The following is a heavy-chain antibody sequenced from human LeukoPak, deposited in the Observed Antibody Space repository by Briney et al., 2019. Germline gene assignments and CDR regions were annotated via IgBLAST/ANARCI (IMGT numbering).Heavy chain of an antibody. CDR2: IYYSGST. CDR3: ARGSYSSSWRFDY. J-gene: IGHJ4*02. Sequence: PSETLSLTCTVSGGSISSGGYYWSWIRQHPGKGLEWIGYIYYSGSTYYNPSLKSRVTISVDTSKNQFSLKLSSVTAADTAVHYCARGSYSSSWRFDYWGQGTLVTVSS. CDR1: GGSISSGGYY. V-gene: IGHV4-31*03. D-gene: IGHD6-13*01.